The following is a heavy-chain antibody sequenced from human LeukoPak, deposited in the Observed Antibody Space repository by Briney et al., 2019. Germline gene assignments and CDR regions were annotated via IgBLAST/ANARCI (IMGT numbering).Heavy chain of an antibody. J-gene: IGHJ5*02. CDR1: GFTFSSYW. CDR2: IKQDGSEK. Sequence: GGSLRLSCAASGFTFSSYWMSWVRQAPGKGLEWVANIKQDGSEKYYVDSVKGRFTISRGNSKNTLYLQMNSLRAEDTAVYYCTKDSAVTTPSNYFDPWGQGTLVTVSS. V-gene: IGHV3-7*01. CDR3: TKDSAVTTPSNYFDP. D-gene: IGHD4-17*01.